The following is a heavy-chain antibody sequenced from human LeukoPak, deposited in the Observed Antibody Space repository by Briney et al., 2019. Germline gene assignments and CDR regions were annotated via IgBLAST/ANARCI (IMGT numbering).Heavy chain of an antibody. Sequence: ASVRVSCKTSGYTFTRYDIHWVRQAPGQGLEWMGIINPSGGSTTYAQKFQGRITMTRDTSTSTVYMDLSSLRPEDTAVYYCARTTVTTYFDYWGQGTLVTVS. CDR1: GYTFTRYD. D-gene: IGHD4-17*01. V-gene: IGHV1-46*01. CDR3: ARTTVTTYFDY. CDR2: INPSGGST. J-gene: IGHJ4*02.